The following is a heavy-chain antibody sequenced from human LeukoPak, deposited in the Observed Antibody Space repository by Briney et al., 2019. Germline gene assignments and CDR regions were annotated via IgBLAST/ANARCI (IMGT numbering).Heavy chain of an antibody. CDR3: ARGEEYSYGFNYFDY. CDR2: INPNSGGT. Sequence: ASVKVSCKASGYTFTGYYMHWVRQAPGQGLEWMVRINPNSGGTNYAQTFQGRATMTRDTSISTDYMELSRLRSDDTAVYYCARGEEYSYGFNYFDYWGQGTLVTVSS. CDR1: GYTFTGYY. J-gene: IGHJ4*02. D-gene: IGHD5-18*01. V-gene: IGHV1-2*06.